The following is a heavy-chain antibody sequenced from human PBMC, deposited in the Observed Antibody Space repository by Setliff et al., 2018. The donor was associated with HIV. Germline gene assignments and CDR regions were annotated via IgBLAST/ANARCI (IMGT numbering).Heavy chain of an antibody. Sequence: SVKVSCKASGGTFIKYSMNWVRQAPGQGLEWMGGIIPTFGSTTYAQKFQGRVTITADESKNTVEMELSSLTSEDTAVYYCARDDHYYDMGSILSDWFFDLWDRGTLVTVS. V-gene: IGHV1-69*13. CDR3: ARDDHYYDMGSILSDWFFDL. J-gene: IGHJ2*01. D-gene: IGHD3-22*01. CDR2: IIPTFGST. CDR1: GGTFIKYS.